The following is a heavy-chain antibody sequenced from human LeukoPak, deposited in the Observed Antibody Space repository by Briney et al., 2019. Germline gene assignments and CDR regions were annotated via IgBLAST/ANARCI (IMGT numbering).Heavy chain of an antibody. CDR2: ISSSSSYI. CDR3: ARVGSGGAKTDY. J-gene: IGHJ4*02. D-gene: IGHD2-15*01. Sequence: PGGSLRLSCAASGFTFSSYSMNWVRQAPGKGLEWVSSISSSSSYIYYADSVKGRFTISRDNAKNSLYLQMNSLRAEDTAVYYCARVGSGGAKTDYWGQGTLVTVSS. CDR1: GFTFSSYS. V-gene: IGHV3-21*01.